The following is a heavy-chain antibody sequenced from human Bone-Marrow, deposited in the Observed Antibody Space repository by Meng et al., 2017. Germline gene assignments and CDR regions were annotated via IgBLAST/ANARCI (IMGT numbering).Heavy chain of an antibody. CDR2: INPKSGDT. V-gene: IGHV1-2*06. CDR1: GYNFPDYY. CDR3: ARDEDISAAGKLFGDY. D-gene: IGHD6-25*01. J-gene: IGHJ4*02. Sequence: QVPRVQSGAEVKKPGASVRFSCKPSGYNFPDYYIHWVRRAPGQGLEWMGRINPKSGDTHYAQKFQARVTMTGDTSISTAYMELSGLRSDDTAMYYCARDEDISAAGKLFGDYWGQGTLVTVSS.